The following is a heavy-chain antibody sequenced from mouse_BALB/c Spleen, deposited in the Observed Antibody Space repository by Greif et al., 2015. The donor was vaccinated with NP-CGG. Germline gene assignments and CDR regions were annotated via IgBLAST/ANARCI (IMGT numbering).Heavy chain of an antibody. CDR2: IHPNSGNT. D-gene: IGHD4-1*01. Sequence: QVQLQQSGSVLVRPGASVKLSCKASGYTFTCSWMHWAKQRPGQGLEWIGEIHPNSGNTNYNEKFKGKATLTVDTSSSTAYVDLSSLTSEDSAVYYCARDWYFDYWGQGTTLTVSS. CDR3: ARDWYFDY. J-gene: IGHJ2*01. CDR1: GYTFTCSW. V-gene: IGHV1S130*01.